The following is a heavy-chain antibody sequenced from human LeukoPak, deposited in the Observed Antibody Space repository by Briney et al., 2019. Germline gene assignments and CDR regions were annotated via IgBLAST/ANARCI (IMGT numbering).Heavy chain of an antibody. CDR2: SNPNSGDA. Sequence: ASVKVSCKASGYTFTGYYMHWVRQAPGQGLEWMGRSNPNSGDANYAQKFQGRVTMTRDTSINTAYMELSGLKSADTAVYYCARATAASYEYWGQGTLVTVSS. D-gene: IGHD2-2*01. CDR1: GYTFTGYY. CDR3: ARATAASYEY. J-gene: IGHJ4*02. V-gene: IGHV1-2*06.